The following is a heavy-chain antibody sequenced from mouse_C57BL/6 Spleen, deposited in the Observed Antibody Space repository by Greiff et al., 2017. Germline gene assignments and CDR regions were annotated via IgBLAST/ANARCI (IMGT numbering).Heavy chain of an antibody. CDR2: IDPENGDT. Sequence: VQLKQSGAELVRPGASVKLSCTASGFNIKDDYMHWVKQRPEQGLEWIGWIDPENGDTEYASKFQGKATITADTSSNTAYLQLSSLTSEDTAVYYCTPITTVVARYFDVWGTGTTVTVSS. CDR1: GFNIKDDY. D-gene: IGHD1-1*01. V-gene: IGHV14-4*01. J-gene: IGHJ1*03. CDR3: TPITTVVARYFDV.